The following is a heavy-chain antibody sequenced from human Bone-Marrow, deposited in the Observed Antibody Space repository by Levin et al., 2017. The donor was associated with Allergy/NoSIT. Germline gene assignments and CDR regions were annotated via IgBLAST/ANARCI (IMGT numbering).Heavy chain of an antibody. CDR3: VRGLDDSNGYYPPKEYFQH. V-gene: IGHV3-11*01. CDR2: ISSSGSSE. CDR1: GFIFSDYY. D-gene: IGHD3-22*01. J-gene: IGHJ1*01. Sequence: GSLRLSCAASGFIFSDYYMTWIRQAPGKGLECVSYISSSGSSEHYADSVKGRFTISRDNARDFVFLQMNSLRAEDTAVYYCVRGLDDSNGYYPPKEYFQHWGQGSLVTVSS.